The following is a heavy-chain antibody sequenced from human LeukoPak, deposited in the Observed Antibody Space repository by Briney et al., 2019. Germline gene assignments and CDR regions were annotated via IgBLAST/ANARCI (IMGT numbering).Heavy chain of an antibody. J-gene: IGHJ5*02. D-gene: IGHD2-2*01. CDR3: AKAGSVPINNWFAL. CDR1: GFTFRSYA. V-gene: IGHV3-23*01. CDR2: IGGSGDGT. Sequence: GGSLRLSCAKSGFTFRSYAMNWVRQAPGKGLEWVSVIGGSGDGTYYADSVKGRFTISRDNSNNTLYLQMNSLRAEDTAVYYCAKAGSVPINNWFALWGRGTLVTVSS.